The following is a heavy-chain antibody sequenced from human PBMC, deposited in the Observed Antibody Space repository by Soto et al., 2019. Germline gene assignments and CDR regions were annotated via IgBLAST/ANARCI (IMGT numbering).Heavy chain of an antibody. CDR1: GFTFSSYG. D-gene: IGHD3-22*01. J-gene: IGHJ4*02. Sequence: GGSLRLSCAASGFTFSSYGMHWVRQAPGKGLEWVAVIWYDGSNKYYADSVKGRFTISRDNSKNTLYLQMNSLRAEDTAVYYCARDHGYYDSSGYPHGYWGQGTLVTVSS. CDR2: IWYDGSNK. CDR3: ARDHGYYDSSGYPHGY. V-gene: IGHV3-33*01.